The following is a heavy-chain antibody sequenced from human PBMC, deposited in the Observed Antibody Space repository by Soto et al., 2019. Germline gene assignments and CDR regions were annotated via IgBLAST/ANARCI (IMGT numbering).Heavy chain of an antibody. J-gene: IGHJ6*02. CDR3: ARERTGTTSMDV. CDR2: MNPKSGNT. D-gene: IGHD1-1*01. Sequence: QVQLVQSGAEVKKPGASVKVSCKAPGYTFTSYDINWVRQATGQGLEWMGWMNPKSGNTGYAQKFQGRVTMTRNTSISTAYMELSSLRSEDTAVYYCARERTGTTSMDVWGQGTTVTVSS. V-gene: IGHV1-8*01. CDR1: GYTFTSYD.